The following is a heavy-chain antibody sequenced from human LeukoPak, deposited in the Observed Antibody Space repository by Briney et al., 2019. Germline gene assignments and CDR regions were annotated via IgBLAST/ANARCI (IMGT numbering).Heavy chain of an antibody. CDR2: IYYSGST. D-gene: IGHD3-10*01. Sequence: PSETLSLTCTVSGGSISSHYWSWIRQPPGKRLECIGYIYYSGSTDCNTSPKSRVTISVDTSKNQFSLKLSSVTAADTAVYSCAREGGIWFGEFPYFDYWGQGTLVTVSS. CDR1: GGSISSHY. J-gene: IGHJ4*02. V-gene: IGHV4-59*11. CDR3: AREGGIWFGEFPYFDY.